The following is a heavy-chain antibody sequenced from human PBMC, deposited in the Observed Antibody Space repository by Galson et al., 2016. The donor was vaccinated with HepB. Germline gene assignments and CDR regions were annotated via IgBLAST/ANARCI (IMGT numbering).Heavy chain of an antibody. CDR1: GGSISSGVYY. Sequence: TLSLTCTVSGGSISSGVYYWSWIRQHPGKGLEWIGYIYYTGSTDCNPSLKSRVTISVDTSKNQFSLKLSSVTAADTAVYYCARDGRLGEKGLYDFWGQGTLSPSPQ. CDR2: IYYTGST. V-gene: IGHV4-31*03. CDR3: ARDGRLGEKGLYDF. D-gene: IGHD3-10*01. J-gene: IGHJ4*02.